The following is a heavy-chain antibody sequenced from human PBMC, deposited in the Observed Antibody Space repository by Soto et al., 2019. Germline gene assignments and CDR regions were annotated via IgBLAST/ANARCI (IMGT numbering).Heavy chain of an antibody. Sequence: PSETLSLTCTVSGGSISSYDWSWIRQPPWKGLEWIGYIYYSGSTNYNPSLKSRVTISVDTSKNQFYLKLSSVTAADTAVYYCARVITMVRRVIVWFDPFGQRTLVTFCS. D-gene: IGHD3-10*01. CDR1: GGSISSYD. J-gene: IGHJ5*02. CDR3: ARVITMVRRVIVWFDP. V-gene: IGHV4-59*01. CDR2: IYYSGST.